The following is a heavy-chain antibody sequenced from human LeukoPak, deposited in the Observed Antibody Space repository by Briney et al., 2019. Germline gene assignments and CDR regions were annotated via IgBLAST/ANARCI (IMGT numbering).Heavy chain of an antibody. CDR1: GFTFSSYA. CDR2: ISGSGGST. J-gene: IGHJ4*02. CDR3: ARDRHSGSFYGYFDY. Sequence: PGGSLRLSCAAAGFTFSSYAMSWVRQAPGKGLEWVSAISGSGGSTSYADSVKGRFTISRDNSKNTLYLQMNSLRAEDTAVYFCARDRHSGSFYGYFDYWGQGTLVTVSS. D-gene: IGHD1-26*01. V-gene: IGHV3-23*01.